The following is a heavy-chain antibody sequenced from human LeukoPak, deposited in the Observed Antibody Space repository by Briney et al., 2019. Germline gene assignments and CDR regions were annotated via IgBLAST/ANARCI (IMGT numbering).Heavy chain of an antibody. D-gene: IGHD2-15*01. CDR3: VRSVVVVAATPTHFDL. CDR1: EFKFDDYA. V-gene: IGHV3-9*01. Sequence: GRSLRLSCAAAEFKFDDYAMHWVRQGPGKGLEWVAGISWSSGHMEYAESVKGRFTISRDNARNALYLQVDGLRRDDTALYHCVRSVVVVAATPTHFDLWGRGTQVIVSS. CDR2: ISWSSGHM. J-gene: IGHJ2*01.